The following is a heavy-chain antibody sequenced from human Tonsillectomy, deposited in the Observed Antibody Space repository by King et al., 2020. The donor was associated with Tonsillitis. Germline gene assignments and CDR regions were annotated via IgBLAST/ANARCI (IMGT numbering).Heavy chain of an antibody. CDR3: TSAPFYGDHGDWFDP. V-gene: IGHV3-21*01. D-gene: IGHD4-17*01. CDR2: ISSRSSYI. CDR1: GFTFSRYS. Sequence: VQLVESGGGLVKPGVSLRLSCAASGFTFSRYSMNCVRQAPGKGLEWVSSISSRSSYIYYADSVKGRFTISRDNAKNSLYLKMDILRAEDTAIYYCTSAPFYGDHGDWFDPWGQGTLVTVSS. J-gene: IGHJ5*02.